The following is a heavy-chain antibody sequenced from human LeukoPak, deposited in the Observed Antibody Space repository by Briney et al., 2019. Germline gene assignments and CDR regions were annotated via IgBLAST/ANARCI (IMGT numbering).Heavy chain of an antibody. J-gene: IGHJ4*02. CDR3: AKRGDSGYV. CDR2: IGPDGSDK. CDR1: GFSFSNYW. Sequence: GGSLRLSCAASGFSFSNYWMRWIRQAPGKGLEWVANIGPDGSDKYYVDSVKGRFTVSRDNAENSLYLQMNSLRAEDTAVYYCAKRGDSGYVWGQGTLVTVSS. D-gene: IGHD5-12*01. V-gene: IGHV3-7*01.